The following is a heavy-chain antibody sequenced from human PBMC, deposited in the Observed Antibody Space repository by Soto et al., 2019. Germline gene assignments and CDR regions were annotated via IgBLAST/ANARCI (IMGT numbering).Heavy chain of an antibody. V-gene: IGHV3-23*01. CDR2: ISGSGGST. J-gene: IGHJ6*02. D-gene: IGHD4-4*01. Sequence: EVQLLESGGGLVQPGGSLRLSCAASGFTFSSYAMSWVRQAPGKGLEWVSAISGSGGSTYYADSVKGRFTISRDNSKNTLYLQMNSLRAEDTAVYYCAKASATETARKRNYYYGMDVWGLGTTVTVSS. CDR1: GFTFSSYA. CDR3: AKASATETARKRNYYYGMDV.